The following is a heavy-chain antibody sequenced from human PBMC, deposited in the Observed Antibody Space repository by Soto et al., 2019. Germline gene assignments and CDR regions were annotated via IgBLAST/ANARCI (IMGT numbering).Heavy chain of an antibody. CDR2: INHSGST. V-gene: IGHV4-34*01. J-gene: IGHJ6*02. CDR3: ARGVGKQLVRFHYYYGMDV. Sequence: KTSETLSLTCAVYGGSFSGYYWSWIRQPPGKGLEWIGEINHSGSTNYNPSLKSRVTISVDTSKNQFSLKLSSVTAADTAVYYCARGVGKQLVRFHYYYGMDVWGQGTTVTVSS. D-gene: IGHD6-13*01. CDR1: GGSFSGYY.